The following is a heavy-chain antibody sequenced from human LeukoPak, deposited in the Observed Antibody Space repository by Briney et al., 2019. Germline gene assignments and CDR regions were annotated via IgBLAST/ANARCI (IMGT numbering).Heavy chain of an antibody. CDR2: IYTSGGT. Sequence: KSSETLSLTCTVSGDSISSYYWSWIRQPAGKGLQWIGRIYTSGGTNYNPSLKSRVTMSVDTSKNQLSLKLSSVTAADTAVYYCATQWFGELLLGNDRTLDYWGQGTLVTVSS. CDR1: GDSISSYY. D-gene: IGHD3-10*01. CDR3: ATQWFGELLLGNDRTLDY. V-gene: IGHV4-4*07. J-gene: IGHJ4*02.